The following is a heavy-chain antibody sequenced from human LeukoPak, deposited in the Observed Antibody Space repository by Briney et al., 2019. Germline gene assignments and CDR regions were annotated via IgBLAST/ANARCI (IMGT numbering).Heavy chain of an antibody. V-gene: IGHV1-24*01. CDR2: FDPEDGET. D-gene: IGHD3-22*01. CDR1: GYTLTELS. Sequence: GASVKVSCKVSGYTLTELSMHWARQAPGKGLEWMGGFDPEDGETIYAQKFQGRVTMTEDTSTDTAYMELSSLRSEDTAVYYCATGFSGYDRGPYYFDYWGQGTLVTVSS. J-gene: IGHJ4*02. CDR3: ATGFSGYDRGPYYFDY.